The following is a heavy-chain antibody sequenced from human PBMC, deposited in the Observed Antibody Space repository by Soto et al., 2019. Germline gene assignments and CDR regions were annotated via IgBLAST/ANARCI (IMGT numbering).Heavy chain of an antibody. J-gene: IGHJ5*02. CDR2: INPNSGNT. CDR3: ARSPPRVEKNNYAGGWFDP. CDR1: GYPFTKYD. Sequence: QVQLVQSGAEVKKPGASVKVSCKASGYPFTKYDINWVRQATGQGLEWMGWINPNSGNTGYSQKFQGRVTMTRNTSISTAYMELSSLRFDDTAVYYYARSPPRVEKNNYAGGWFDPWGQGTLVTVSS. D-gene: IGHD4-4*01. V-gene: IGHV1-8*01.